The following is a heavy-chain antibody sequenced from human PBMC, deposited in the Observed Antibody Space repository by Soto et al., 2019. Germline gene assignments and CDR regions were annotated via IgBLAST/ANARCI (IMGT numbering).Heavy chain of an antibody. V-gene: IGHV2-5*01. D-gene: IGHD6-19*01. Sequence: EXGPTLVNPPQTLPLTCIFSVFSLITSGVGVGWIRQPPGKALEWLGFIYWNDDKRYSPSLKSRLTITKDTSKNQVVLTMTNMDPVDTATYYCAKSGSSGWYGWFDPWGQGTLVTVSS. CDR1: VFSLITSGVG. J-gene: IGHJ5*02. CDR3: AKSGSSGWYGWFDP. CDR2: IYWNDDK.